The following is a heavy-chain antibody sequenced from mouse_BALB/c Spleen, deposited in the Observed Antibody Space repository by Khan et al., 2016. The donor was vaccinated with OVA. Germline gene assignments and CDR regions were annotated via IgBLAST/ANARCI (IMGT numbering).Heavy chain of an antibody. Sequence: VQLQESGAELVRPGASVKLSCKTSGYIFTNYWIHWVKQRSGQGLEWIARIYPGTDNTYYNAKFKDKATLTVDKSSSTAYIQLSSLKSEDSAVYFCSREEALYYFDYRGQGNTLTVPP. V-gene: IGHV1S132*01. CDR2: IYPGTDNT. CDR1: GYIFTNYW. CDR3: SREEALYYFDY. J-gene: IGHJ2*01.